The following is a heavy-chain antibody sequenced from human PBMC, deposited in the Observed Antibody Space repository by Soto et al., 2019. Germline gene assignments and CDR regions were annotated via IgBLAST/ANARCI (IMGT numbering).Heavy chain of an antibody. CDR1: GYSFTSYW. CDR3: ARPYCSSTSCYAYDAFDI. V-gene: IGHV5-51*01. Sequence: GESLKISCKGSGYSFTSYWISWVRQMPGKGLEWMGIIYPGDSDTRYSPSFQGQVTISADKSISTAYLQWSSLKASDTAMYYCARPYCSSTSCYAYDAFDIWGQGTMVTVSS. CDR2: IYPGDSDT. D-gene: IGHD2-2*01. J-gene: IGHJ3*02.